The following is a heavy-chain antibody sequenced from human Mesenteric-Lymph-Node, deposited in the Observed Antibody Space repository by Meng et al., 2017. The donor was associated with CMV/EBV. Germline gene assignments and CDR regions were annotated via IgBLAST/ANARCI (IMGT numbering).Heavy chain of an antibody. D-gene: IGHD3-22*01. CDR1: GFTFSSYG. Sequence: GESLKISCAASGFTFSSYGMHWVRQAPGKGLEWVAFIRYDGSNKYYADSVKGRFTISRDNSKNTLYLQMNSLRAEDTAVYYCAKARYYDSSGGSTSYAQKFQGRVTMTRDTSTSTVYMELSSLRSEDTAVYYCARDYGDSYWHFDLWGRGTLVTVSS. CDR3: AKARYYDSSGGSTSYAQKFQGRVTMTRDTSTSTVYMELSSLRSEDTAVYYCARDYGDSYWHFDL. CDR2: IRYDGSNK. V-gene: IGHV3-30*02. J-gene: IGHJ2*01.